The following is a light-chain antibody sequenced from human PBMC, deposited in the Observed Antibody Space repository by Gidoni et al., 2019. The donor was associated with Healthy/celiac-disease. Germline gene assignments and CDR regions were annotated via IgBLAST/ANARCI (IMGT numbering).Light chain of an antibody. CDR1: SSNIGAGYD. V-gene: IGLV1-40*01. J-gene: IGLJ3*02. Sequence: QSVLTQPPSVSGAPGQRVTISCTGRSSNIGAGYDVHWYQQLPGTAPKLLIYGTSNRPSGVPDRFSGSKSGTSASLAITGLQAEDEADYYCQSYDSSLSCWVFGGGTKLTVL. CDR2: GTS. CDR3: QSYDSSLSCWV.